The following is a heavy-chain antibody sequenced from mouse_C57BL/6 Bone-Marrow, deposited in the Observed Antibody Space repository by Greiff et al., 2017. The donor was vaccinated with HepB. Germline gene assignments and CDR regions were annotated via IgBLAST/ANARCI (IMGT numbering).Heavy chain of an antibody. CDR3: ALWASYYYGSSFYWYFDV. D-gene: IGHD1-1*01. CDR2: IHPNSGST. V-gene: IGHV1-64*01. CDR1: GYTFTSYW. Sequence: QVQLQQPGAELVKPGASVKLSCKASGYTFTSYWMHWVKQRPGQGLEWIGMIHPNSGSTNYNEKFKSKATLTVDKSSSTAYMQLSSLTSEDSAVYYCALWASYYYGSSFYWYFDVWGTGTTVTFSS. J-gene: IGHJ1*03.